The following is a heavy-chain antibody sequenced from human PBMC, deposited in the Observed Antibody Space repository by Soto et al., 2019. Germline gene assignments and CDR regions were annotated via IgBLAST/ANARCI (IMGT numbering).Heavy chain of an antibody. J-gene: IGHJ4*01. CDR3: ARDSYDVLNVQKRYFDH. Sequence: PGGSLRLSCAASGFSFEDYTMHWVRHTPGKGPEWISLISWDGGRTLYPDSVKGRFIISRDNSKNSLYLQMNSLTTEDTALYFCARDSYDVLNVQKRYFDHWGHGTLVTVSS. CDR2: ISWDGGRT. CDR1: GFSFEDYT. V-gene: IGHV3-43*01. D-gene: IGHD3-9*01.